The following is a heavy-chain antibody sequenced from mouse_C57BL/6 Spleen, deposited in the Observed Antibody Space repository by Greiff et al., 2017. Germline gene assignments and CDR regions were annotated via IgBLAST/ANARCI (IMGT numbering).Heavy chain of an antibody. CDR1: GYTFTSYW. V-gene: IGHV1-50*01. Sequence: QVQLKQPGAELVKPGASVKLSCKASGYTFTSYWMQWVKQRPGQGLEWIGEIDPSDSYTNYNQKFKGKATLTVATSSSTAYMQLSSLTSEDSAVYYCARRKAWTGAMDYWGQGTSVTVSS. D-gene: IGHD3-2*02. J-gene: IGHJ4*01. CDR3: ARRKAWTGAMDY. CDR2: IDPSDSYT.